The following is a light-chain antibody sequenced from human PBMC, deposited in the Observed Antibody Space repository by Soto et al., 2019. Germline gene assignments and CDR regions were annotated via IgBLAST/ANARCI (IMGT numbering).Light chain of an antibody. Sequence: EIVMTQSPATLSVSPGERATLSCRASQSVSSNLAWYQQKPGQAPSLLIYGASTRATAIPARFSGSGSGTEFTLTISSLQSEDFAVYYCQQYNNWPPTFGQGTKVEIK. CDR2: GAS. CDR1: QSVSSN. J-gene: IGKJ1*01. CDR3: QQYNNWPPT. V-gene: IGKV3-15*01.